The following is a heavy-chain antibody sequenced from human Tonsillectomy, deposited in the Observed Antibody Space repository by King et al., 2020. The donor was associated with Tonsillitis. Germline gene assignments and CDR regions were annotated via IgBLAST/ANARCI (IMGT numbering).Heavy chain of an antibody. CDR3: ARRRMGGFDFFDY. CDR2: IYPGDSDT. CDR1: GFSFTTYW. V-gene: IGHV5-51*01. J-gene: IGHJ4*02. D-gene: IGHD5-12*01. Sequence: VQLVESGAEVKKPGESLKISCQGSGFSFTTYWIGWVRHMPGKGLEWMGIIYPGDSDTRYSPSIQGQVTISVDKSISTAYLQWSSLKASDTAMYYCARRRMGGFDFFDYWGQGTLVTVSP.